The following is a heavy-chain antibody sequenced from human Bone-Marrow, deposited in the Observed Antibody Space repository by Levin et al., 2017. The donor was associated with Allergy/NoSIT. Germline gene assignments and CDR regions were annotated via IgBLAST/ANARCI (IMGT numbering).Heavy chain of an antibody. CDR1: GDSISNNAYY. D-gene: IGHD4-17*01. CDR3: ARLYGRPPQNFGS. CDR2: IHYTGTT. Sequence: ASETLSLTCTVSGDSISNNAYYWGWIRQPPGKGLEWVGSIHYTGTTYSTPSLKSRVTLSVDTSKNQFSLRLTSVTAADTAVYSCARLYGRPPQNFGSWGQGILVTVSS. J-gene: IGHJ4*02. V-gene: IGHV4-39*01.